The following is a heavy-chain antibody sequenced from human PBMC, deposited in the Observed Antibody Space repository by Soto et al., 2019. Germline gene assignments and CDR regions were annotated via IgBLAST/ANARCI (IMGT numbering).Heavy chain of an antibody. V-gene: IGHV4-30-2*02. CDR1: GGSISGGGYS. CDR2: IYHSGST. J-gene: IGHJ4*02. Sequence: PSETLSLTCAVSGGSISGGGYSWSWIRQPPGKGLEWIGYIYHSGSTYYNPSLKSRVTISVDTSKNQYSLKLSSVTAEDTAVYYCANYPTTVTSDYWGQGTLVTVSS. CDR3: ANYPTTVTSDY. D-gene: IGHD4-17*01.